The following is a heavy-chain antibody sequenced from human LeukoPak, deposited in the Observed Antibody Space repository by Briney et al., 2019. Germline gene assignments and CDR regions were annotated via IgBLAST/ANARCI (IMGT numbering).Heavy chain of an antibody. V-gene: IGHV4-59*08. J-gene: IGHJ4*02. CDR2: IYYRGRT. D-gene: IGHD2-15*01. CDR1: GDSISTNH. CDR3: AKKDGLK. Sequence: PSETLSLTCTVSGDSISTNHWSWFRQSPEKGLEWIGYIYYRGRTNYNPSLKSRVTILLDTPRNQFSLKLTSVTAADTAVYYCAKKDGLKWGQGILVTVSS.